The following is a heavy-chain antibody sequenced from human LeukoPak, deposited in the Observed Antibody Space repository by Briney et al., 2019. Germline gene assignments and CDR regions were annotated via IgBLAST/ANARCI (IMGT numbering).Heavy chain of an antibody. Sequence: SETLSLTCTVSGGSISSYYWSWLRQPPGKGLEWIGYIYYSGSTNYNPSLKSRVTISVDTSKNQFSLKLSSVTAADTAVYYCARVQQLVGEFDYWGQGTLVTVSS. CDR1: GGSISSYY. V-gene: IGHV4-59*08. CDR2: IYYSGST. D-gene: IGHD6-13*01. J-gene: IGHJ4*02. CDR3: ARVQQLVGEFDY.